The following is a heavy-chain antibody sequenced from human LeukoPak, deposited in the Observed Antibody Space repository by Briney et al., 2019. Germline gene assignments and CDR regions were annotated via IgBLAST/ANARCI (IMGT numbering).Heavy chain of an antibody. CDR1: GYTFTSYY. D-gene: IGHD3-10*01. CDR3: ARDMDYYGSGGTGDY. Sequence: ASVKVSCKASGYTFTSYYMHWVRLAPGQGLEWVGIINPSGGSTSYAQKFQGRVTMTRDTSTRTVYMELSSLRSEDTAMYYCARDMDYYGSGGTGDYWGQGTLVTVSS. CDR2: INPSGGST. V-gene: IGHV1-46*01. J-gene: IGHJ4*02.